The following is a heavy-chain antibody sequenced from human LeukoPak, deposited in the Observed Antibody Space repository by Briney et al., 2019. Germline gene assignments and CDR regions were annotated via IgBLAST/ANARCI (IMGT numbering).Heavy chain of an antibody. CDR1: GGTFSSYA. D-gene: IGHD3-9*01. V-gene: IGHV1-69*06. CDR3: ATDTKITIFSFDP. J-gene: IGHJ5*02. CDR2: IIPIFGTA. Sequence: SVKVSCKASGGTFSSYAISWVRQAPGQGLEWMGGIIPIFGTANYAQKFQGRVTMTEDTSTDTAYMELSSLRSEDTAVYYCATDTKITIFSFDPWGQGTLVTVSS.